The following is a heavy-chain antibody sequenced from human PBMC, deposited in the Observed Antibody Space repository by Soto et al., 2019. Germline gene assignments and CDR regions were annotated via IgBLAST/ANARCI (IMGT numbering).Heavy chain of an antibody. CDR1: GFAFSHVW. CDR2: IKRKSDHGTT. Sequence: EMQRVESGGGLVEPGGSLGLSCAASGFAFSHVWMTWIRQAPGKGLEWVGRIKRKSDHGTTDYAAAVKGRFTISRDDSKNTLYLQMDSLKSEDTAVYYCATEGEMSGASDWADYFDHWGRGTLVTVSS. CDR3: ATEGEMSGASDWADYFDH. J-gene: IGHJ4*01. D-gene: IGHD2-15*01. V-gene: IGHV3-15*01.